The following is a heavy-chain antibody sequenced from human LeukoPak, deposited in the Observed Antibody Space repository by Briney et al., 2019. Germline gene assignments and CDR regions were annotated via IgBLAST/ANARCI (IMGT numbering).Heavy chain of an antibody. Sequence: GGSLRLSCAAPGFTFHDYAMYWVRQAPGKGPEWVSLISGDSGSTDYADFVKGRFTISRDNSQNSVFLQMNSLTSEDTAVYFCAKDRGSGWYYFHYWGQGTLVTVSS. J-gene: IGHJ4*02. V-gene: IGHV3-43*02. CDR3: AKDRGSGWYYFHY. CDR2: ISGDSGST. CDR1: GFTFHDYA. D-gene: IGHD6-19*01.